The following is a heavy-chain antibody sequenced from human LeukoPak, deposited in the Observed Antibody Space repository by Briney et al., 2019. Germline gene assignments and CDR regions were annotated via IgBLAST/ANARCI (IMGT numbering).Heavy chain of an antibody. V-gene: IGHV3-7*01. D-gene: IGHD3-10*01. CDR1: GFTFSSYW. CDR2: IEQDGSEK. J-gene: IGHJ3*02. CDR3: ARPVGARTPRYAFDI. Sequence: GGSLRLSCAASGFTFSSYWMSWVRQAPGKGLEWVANIEQDGSEKYYVDSVKGRFTISRDNAKNSLYLQMNSLRAEDTAVYYCARPVGARTPRYAFDIWGQGTMVTVSS.